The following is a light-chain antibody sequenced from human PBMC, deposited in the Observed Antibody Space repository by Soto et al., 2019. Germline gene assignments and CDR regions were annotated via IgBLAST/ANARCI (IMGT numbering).Light chain of an antibody. J-gene: IGKJ1*01. CDR1: QSVDSSY. CDR3: QQYGTSRA. Sequence: EIVLTQSPGTLSLSPGERATLSCRASQSVDSSYLAWYQQKPGQAPRLLIYGASSRATGIRDRFSGSGSGTDFTLTISRLEPEDFAVYYCQQYGTSRAFGQGTKVEIK. CDR2: GAS. V-gene: IGKV3-20*01.